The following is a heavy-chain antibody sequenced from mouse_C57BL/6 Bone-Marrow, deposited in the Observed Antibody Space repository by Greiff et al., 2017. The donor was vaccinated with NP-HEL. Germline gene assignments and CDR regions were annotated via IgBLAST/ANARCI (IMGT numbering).Heavy chain of an antibody. CDR3: ARRLNWAWVAY. CDR2: IYPGSGST. CDR1: GYTFTSYW. V-gene: IGHV1-55*01. Sequence: QVQLQQPGAELVKPAASVKMSCKASGYTFTSYWITWVKQRPGQGLEWIGAIYPGSGSTNYNEKFKSKATLTVDTSSSTAYLQLSSLTSEDSAVYYCARRLNWAWVAYWGQGTLVTVSA. D-gene: IGHD4-1*01. J-gene: IGHJ3*01.